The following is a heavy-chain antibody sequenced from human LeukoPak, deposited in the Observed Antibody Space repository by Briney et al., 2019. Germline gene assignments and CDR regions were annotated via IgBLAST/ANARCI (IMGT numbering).Heavy chain of an antibody. CDR3: GRVAVAGTRNYYYYMDV. CDR1: GGSISSYY. D-gene: IGHD6-19*01. CDR2: IYTSGST. Sequence: SETLSLTCTVSGGSISSYYWSWIRQPAGKGLEWIGRIYTSGSTNYNPSLKSRVTMSVDTSKNQFSLKLSSVTAADTAVYYCGRVAVAGTRNYYYYMDVWGKGTTVTVSS. V-gene: IGHV4-4*07. J-gene: IGHJ6*03.